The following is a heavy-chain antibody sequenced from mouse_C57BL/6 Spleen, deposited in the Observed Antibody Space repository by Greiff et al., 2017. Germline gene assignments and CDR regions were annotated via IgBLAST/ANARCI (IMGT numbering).Heavy chain of an antibody. D-gene: IGHD3-2*02. CDR2: IYPGSGST. Sequence: VQLKESGAELVKPGASVKMSCKASGYTFTSYWITWVKQRPGQGLEWIGDIYPGSGSTNYNEKFKSKATLTVDTSSSTAYMQLSSLTSEDSAVYYCAGEAAQATFAYWGQGTLVTVSA. J-gene: IGHJ3*01. V-gene: IGHV1-55*01. CDR3: AGEAAQATFAY. CDR1: GYTFTSYW.